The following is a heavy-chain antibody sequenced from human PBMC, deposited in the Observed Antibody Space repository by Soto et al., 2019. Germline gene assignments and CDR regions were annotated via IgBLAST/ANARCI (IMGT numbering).Heavy chain of an antibody. CDR1: GYSFTSYW. J-gene: IGHJ6*03. CDR3: ARHNRGIRGVYYYYYMDV. Sequence: PGESLKISCKGSGYSFTSYWIGWVRQMPGKGLEWMGIIYPGDSDTRYSPSFQGQVTISADKSISTAYLQWSSLKASDTAMYYCARHNRGIRGVYYYYYMDVWGKGTTVTVSS. CDR2: IYPGDSDT. D-gene: IGHD3-16*01. V-gene: IGHV5-51*01.